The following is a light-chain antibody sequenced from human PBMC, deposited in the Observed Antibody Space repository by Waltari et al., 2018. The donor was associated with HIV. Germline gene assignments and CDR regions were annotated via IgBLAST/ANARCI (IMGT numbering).Light chain of an antibody. J-gene: IGKJ2*01. Sequence: EIVLPQSPATLSLSPGERAPLSCRASQSVSSYLAWYQQKPGQAPRLLIYDASNRATGIPARFSGSGSGTDFTLTISSLEPEDFAVYYCQQRSNWPPYTFGQGTKLEIK. V-gene: IGKV3-11*01. CDR2: DAS. CDR1: QSVSSY. CDR3: QQRSNWPPYT.